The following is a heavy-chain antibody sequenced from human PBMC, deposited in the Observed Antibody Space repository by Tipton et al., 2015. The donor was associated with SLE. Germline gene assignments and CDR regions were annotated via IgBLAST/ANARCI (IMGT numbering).Heavy chain of an antibody. V-gene: IGHV4-59*11. J-gene: IGHJ4*02. CDR3: AREGGYCSGGSCYSAFDI. Sequence: TLSLTCTVSGGSISSHYWSWIRQPPGKGLEWIGEINHSGSTNYNPSLKSRVTISVDTSKNQFSLKLSSVTAADTAVYYCAREGGYCSGGSCYSAFDIWGQGTPVTVSS. CDR2: INHSGST. D-gene: IGHD2-15*01. CDR1: GGSISSHY.